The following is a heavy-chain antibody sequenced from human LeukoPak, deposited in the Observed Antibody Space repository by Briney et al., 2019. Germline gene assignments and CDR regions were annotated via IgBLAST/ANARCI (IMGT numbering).Heavy chain of an antibody. J-gene: IGHJ5*02. CDR3: ARTREYSSSWYFPPFDP. D-gene: IGHD6-13*01. Sequence: ASVKVSCKASGYTFTGYYMNWVRQAPGQGLEWMGWINPNSGRTNYAQNFQGRVTMTRDPSISTAYMELSGLTSNDTAVYYCARTREYSSSWYFPPFDPWGQGTLVTVSS. CDR1: GYTFTGYY. V-gene: IGHV1-2*02. CDR2: INPNSGRT.